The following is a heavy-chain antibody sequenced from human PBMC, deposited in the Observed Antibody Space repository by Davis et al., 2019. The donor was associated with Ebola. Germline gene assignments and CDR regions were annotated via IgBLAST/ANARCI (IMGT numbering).Heavy chain of an antibody. D-gene: IGHD3-10*01. V-gene: IGHV3-23*03. CDR2: IYSGGST. CDR3: AKDIWVRGVIRPRGDWFDP. Sequence: PGGSLRLSCAASGFTFSSYAMSWVRQAPGKGLEWVSVIYSGGSTYYADSVKGRFTISRDNSKNTLYLQMNSLRAEDTAMYYCAKDIWVRGVIRPRGDWFDPWGQGTLVTVFS. CDR1: GFTFSSYA. J-gene: IGHJ5*02.